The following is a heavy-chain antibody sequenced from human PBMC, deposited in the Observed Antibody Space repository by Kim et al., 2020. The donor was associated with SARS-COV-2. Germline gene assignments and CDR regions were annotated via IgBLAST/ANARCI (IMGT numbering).Heavy chain of an antibody. J-gene: IGHJ3*02. D-gene: IGHD7-27*01. CDR3: ARSSTGANVFDI. Sequence: NYNPSLKRQVTISVDTSKNHFSLKVTSVTAADTAVYSCARSSTGANVFDIWGQGTMVTVSS. V-gene: IGHV4-34*01.